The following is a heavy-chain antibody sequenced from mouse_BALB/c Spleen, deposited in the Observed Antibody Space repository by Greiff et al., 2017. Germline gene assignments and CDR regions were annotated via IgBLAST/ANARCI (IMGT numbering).Heavy chain of an antibody. Sequence: DVKLVESGGGLVQPGGSRKLSCAASGFTFSSFGMHWVRQAPEKGLEWVAYISSGSSTIYYADTVKGRFTISRDNPKNTLFLQMTSLRSEDTAMYYCARDFDYWGQGTTLTVSS. CDR2: ISSGSSTI. CDR3: ARDFDY. V-gene: IGHV5-17*02. CDR1: GFTFSSFG. J-gene: IGHJ2*01.